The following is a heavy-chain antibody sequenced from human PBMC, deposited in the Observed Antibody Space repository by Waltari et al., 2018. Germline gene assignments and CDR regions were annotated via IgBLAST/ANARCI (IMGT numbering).Heavy chain of an antibody. J-gene: IGHJ4*02. CDR2: VCTSRRT. D-gene: IGHD6-19*01. CDR1: GGSISSGSYY. CDR3: ARGTVGYSSGWKLDY. Sequence: QVQLQESGPGLVKPSQTLSLTCTVSGGSISSGSYYWRWIRQPVGKGLEWIGYVCTSRRTNDNPSLNGRVTISGDTSNNQFSLKMSSVTAADTAVYYCARGTVGYSSGWKLDYWGQGTLVTVSS. V-gene: IGHV4-61*09.